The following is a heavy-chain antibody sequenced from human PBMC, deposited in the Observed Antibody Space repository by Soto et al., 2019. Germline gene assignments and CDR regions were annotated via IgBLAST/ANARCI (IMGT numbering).Heavy chain of an antibody. CDR1: GYTFSKYG. D-gene: IGHD2-8*01. Sequence: GASVKVSCKASGYTFSKYGVSWVRQAPGQGLEWMGWISTNDGRTNFAQKFQDRVTMTTDTPTSTVYMDLRTLRSDDTAVYYCARDWCCTTPSESTCDYVFDIWGQGTMVTVSS. V-gene: IGHV1-18*01. J-gene: IGHJ3*02. CDR3: ARDWCCTTPSESTCDYVFDI. CDR2: ISTNDGRT.